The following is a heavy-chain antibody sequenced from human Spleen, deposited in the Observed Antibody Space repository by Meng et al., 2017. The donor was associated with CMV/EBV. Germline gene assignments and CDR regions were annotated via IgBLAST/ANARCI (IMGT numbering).Heavy chain of an antibody. CDR3: ARGPSQGYYFDY. V-gene: IGHV1-69*06. CDR2: AIPIFGTA. CDR1: GDTLRRYA. Sequence: SVKVSCKAPGDTLRRYAINWMRQAPGQGLEWVGGAIPIFGTAIYGQKFQGRVTITADKSTSTAYMELSSLRSEDTAVYYCARGPSQGYYFDYWGQGTLVTVSS. J-gene: IGHJ4*02.